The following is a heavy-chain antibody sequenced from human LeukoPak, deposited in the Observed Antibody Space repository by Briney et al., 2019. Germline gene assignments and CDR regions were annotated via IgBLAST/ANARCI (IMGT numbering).Heavy chain of an antibody. J-gene: IGHJ4*02. D-gene: IGHD5-12*01. CDR2: ISSSGSTI. V-gene: IGHV3-48*04. Sequence: GGSLRLSCAASGFTFSSYAMHWVRQAPGKGLEWVSYISSSGSTIYYADSVKGRFTISRDNAKNSLYLQMNSLRAEDTAVYYCARGWLRFPPIFDYWGQGTLVTVSS. CDR3: ARGWLRFPPIFDY. CDR1: GFTFSSYA.